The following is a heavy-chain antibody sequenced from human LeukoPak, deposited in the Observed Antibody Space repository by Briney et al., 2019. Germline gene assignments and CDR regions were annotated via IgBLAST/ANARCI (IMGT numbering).Heavy chain of an antibody. CDR1: GFTFSSYS. Sequence: GGSLRLSCAASGFTFSSYSMNWVRQAPGKGLEWVSSISSSSSYIYYADSVKGRFTISRDNAKNSLYLQMNSLKTEDTAVYYCTTAPPGYSGYVGVDYWGQGTLVTVSS. D-gene: IGHD5-12*01. CDR2: ISSSSSYI. CDR3: TTAPPGYSGYVGVDY. V-gene: IGHV3-21*03. J-gene: IGHJ4*02.